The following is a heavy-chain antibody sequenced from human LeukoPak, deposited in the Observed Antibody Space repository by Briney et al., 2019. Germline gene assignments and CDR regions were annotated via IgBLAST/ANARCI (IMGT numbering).Heavy chain of an antibody. J-gene: IGHJ2*01. V-gene: IGHV4-39*01. CDR1: GGSISSSSYY. D-gene: IGHD3-22*01. CDR2: IYYSGST. Sequence: PSETLPLTCTVSGGSISSSSYYWGWIRQPPGKGLEWIGSIYYSGSTYYNPSLKSRVTISVNTSKNQFSLKPTSVTAADTAVYYCARHLVVVIKALMYFDLWGRGTLVTVSS. CDR3: ARHLVVVIKALMYFDL.